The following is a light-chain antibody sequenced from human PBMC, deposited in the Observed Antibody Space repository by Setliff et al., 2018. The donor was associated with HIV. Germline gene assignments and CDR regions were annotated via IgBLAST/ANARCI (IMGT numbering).Light chain of an antibody. V-gene: IGLV2-14*03. CDR1: ISDVGGYNY. CDR3: SSYTSSSTYV. J-gene: IGLJ1*01. CDR2: DVG. Sequence: QSALTQPASVSGSPGQSITIFCIGTISDVGGYNYVSWYQQHPGKAPKLMIYDVGNRPSGVSNRFSGSKSGNTASLTISGLQAEDEADYYCSSYTSSSTYVFGTGTKVTVL.